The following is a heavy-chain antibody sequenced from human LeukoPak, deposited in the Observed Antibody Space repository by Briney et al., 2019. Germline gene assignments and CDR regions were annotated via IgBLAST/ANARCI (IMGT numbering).Heavy chain of an antibody. CDR1: GGSISSGDYY. CDR3: ARVGVTTFRAFDI. D-gene: IGHD2-21*02. Sequence: PSQTLSLTCTVSGGSISSGDYYWSWIRQPPGKGLEWIGYIYYSGSTYYNPSLKSRVTISVDTSKNQFSLKLSSVTAADTAVYYCARVGVTTFRAFDIWGQGTMVTVSS. CDR2: IYYSGST. V-gene: IGHV4-30-4*01. J-gene: IGHJ3*02.